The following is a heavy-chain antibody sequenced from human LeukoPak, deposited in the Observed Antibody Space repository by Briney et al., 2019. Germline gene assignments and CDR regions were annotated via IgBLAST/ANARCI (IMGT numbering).Heavy chain of an antibody. V-gene: IGHV3-48*01. CDR3: AKDIGSGSYWYYYYGMDV. J-gene: IGHJ6*02. CDR2: ISSNSGAI. CDR1: GFTFSSNS. Sequence: GGSLRLSCAASGFTFSSNSMNWVRQAPGKGLEWVSHISSNSGAIYYADSVKGRFAISRDNSKNTLYLQMNSLRAEDTAVYYCAKDIGSGSYWYYYYGMDVWGQGTTVTVSS. D-gene: IGHD3-10*01.